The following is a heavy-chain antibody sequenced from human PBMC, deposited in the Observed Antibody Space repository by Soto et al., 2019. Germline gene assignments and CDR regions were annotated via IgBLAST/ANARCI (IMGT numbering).Heavy chain of an antibody. CDR1: GGSISRGGSY. V-gene: IGHV4-31*03. Sequence: PSETLSLPCTVTGGSISRGGSYWNCIRQHPGKGLEWVGYIHYRVPTNYTPSLQSRLTISVDTSKNQFSLRLSSVTAAAPAVSWCERMPWLDDYYYRLDVWIQGATVT. J-gene: IGHJ6*02. D-gene: IGHD5-18*01. CDR3: ERMPWLDDYYYRLDV. CDR2: IHYRVPT.